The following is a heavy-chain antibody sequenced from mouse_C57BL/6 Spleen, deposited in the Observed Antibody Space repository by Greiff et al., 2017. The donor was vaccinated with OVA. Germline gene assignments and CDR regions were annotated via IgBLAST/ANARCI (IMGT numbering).Heavy chain of an antibody. V-gene: IGHV3-6*01. Sequence: EVKLQESGPGLVKPSQSLSLTCSVTGYSITSGYYWNWIRQFPGNKLEWMGYISYDGSNNYNPSLKNRISITRDTSKNQFFLKLNSVTTEDTATYYCARGDLGRNYFDYWGQGTTLTVSS. J-gene: IGHJ2*01. D-gene: IGHD4-1*01. CDR1: GYSITSGYY. CDR2: ISYDGSN. CDR3: ARGDLGRNYFDY.